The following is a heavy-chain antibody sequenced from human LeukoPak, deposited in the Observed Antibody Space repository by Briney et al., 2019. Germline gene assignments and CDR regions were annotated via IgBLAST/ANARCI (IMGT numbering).Heavy chain of an antibody. V-gene: IGHV4-39*01. J-gene: IGHJ4*02. Sequence: SETLSLTCTVSGVSISSTSFYWGWIRQPPGKGLEWVGSINYSGSTYYNPSLKSRVTISVDTSKNRFSLKLSSVTAADTAVYYCAGHPGGVQGVPYYFDYWGQGTLVTVSS. D-gene: IGHD3-10*01. CDR2: INYSGST. CDR1: GVSISSTSFY. CDR3: AGHPGGVQGVPYYFDY.